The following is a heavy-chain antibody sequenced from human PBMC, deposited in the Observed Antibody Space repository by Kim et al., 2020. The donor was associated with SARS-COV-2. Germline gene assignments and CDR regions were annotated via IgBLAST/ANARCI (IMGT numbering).Heavy chain of an antibody. Sequence: SETLSLTCAVYGVYFSGYDRSWISQRPGKWLEWIGEINYSGSTNYNPSLKSRVTISVDTSKTQFSLKLSSVTAADTAVYYCASGIVELRSYFQHWGQGTLVTVSS. CDR3: ASGIVELRSYFQH. V-gene: IGHV4-34*01. CDR2: INYSGST. CDR1: GVYFSGYD. D-gene: IGHD1-7*01. J-gene: IGHJ1*01.